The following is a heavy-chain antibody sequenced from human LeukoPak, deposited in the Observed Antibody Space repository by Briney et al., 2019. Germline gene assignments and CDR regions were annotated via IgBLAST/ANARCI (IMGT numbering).Heavy chain of an antibody. D-gene: IGHD1-1*01. V-gene: IGHV3-23*01. CDR2: ISGSGGST. CDR3: AKAGTSGLEAFDI. Sequence: GGSLRLSCAASGFTFSSYAMSWVRQAPGKGLERVSAISGSGGSTYYADSVKGRFTISRDNSKNTLYLQMNSLRAEDTAVYYCAKAGTSGLEAFDIWGQGTMVTVSS. CDR1: GFTFSSYA. J-gene: IGHJ3*02.